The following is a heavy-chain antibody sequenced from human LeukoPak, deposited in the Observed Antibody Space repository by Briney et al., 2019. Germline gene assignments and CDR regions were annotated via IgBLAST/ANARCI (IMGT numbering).Heavy chain of an antibody. CDR3: VKGLPGYGGHLDY. J-gene: IGHJ4*02. Sequence: GGSLRLSCSASGFTFSSYAMHWVRQAPGKGLEYVSLISSNGGSTYYADSVKGRFTFSRDNSKNTLYLEMSSLRVEDTAVYYCVKGLPGYGGHLDYWGQGTLVTVSS. CDR1: GFTFSSYA. CDR2: ISSNGGST. D-gene: IGHD6-13*01. V-gene: IGHV3-64D*06.